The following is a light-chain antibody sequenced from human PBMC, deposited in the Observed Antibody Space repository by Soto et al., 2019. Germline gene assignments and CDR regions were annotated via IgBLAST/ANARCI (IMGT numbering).Light chain of an antibody. CDR2: GTS. CDR1: QSVSSSY. Sequence: EIVLTQSPGTLSLSPGERATLSCRASQSVSSSYLAWYQQKPGQAPMLRIYGTSGRATGIPDRFSGSGSGTDFTLTISRLEPEDFAVYYCQQYGSSPMFTVGPGTKVDIK. V-gene: IGKV3-20*01. J-gene: IGKJ3*01. CDR3: QQYGSSPMFT.